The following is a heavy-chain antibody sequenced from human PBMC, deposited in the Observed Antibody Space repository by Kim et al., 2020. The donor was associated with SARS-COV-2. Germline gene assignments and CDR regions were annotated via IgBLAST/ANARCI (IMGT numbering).Heavy chain of an antibody. CDR1: GFTFSSYA. D-gene: IGHD3-9*01. J-gene: IGHJ4*02. Sequence: GGSLRLSCAASGFTFSSYAMHWVRQAPVKGLEWVAVISYDGSNKYYADSVKGRFTISRDNSKNTLYLQMNSLRAEDTAVYYCAREDYDILTGYFDYWGQGTLVTVSS. V-gene: IGHV3-30*04. CDR2: ISYDGSNK. CDR3: AREDYDILTGYFDY.